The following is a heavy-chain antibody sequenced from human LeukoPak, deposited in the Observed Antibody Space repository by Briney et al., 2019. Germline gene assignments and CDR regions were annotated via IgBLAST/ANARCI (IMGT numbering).Heavy chain of an antibody. J-gene: IGHJ5*02. D-gene: IGHD3-10*01. CDR1: GFTFSYYY. V-gene: IGHV3-11*01. CDR3: ASINYYGSGKNNWFDP. CDR2: ISSSGSTI. Sequence: PGGSLRLSCAASGFTFSYYYMSWIRQAPGKGLEGGSYISSSGSTIYYADSVKGRFTIYRDNAKNSLYLQMNSLRAEDTAVYYCASINYYGSGKNNWFDPWGQGTLVTVSS.